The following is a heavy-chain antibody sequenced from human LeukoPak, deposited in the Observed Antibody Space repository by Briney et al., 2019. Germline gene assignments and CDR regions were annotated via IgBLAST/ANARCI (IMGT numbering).Heavy chain of an antibody. J-gene: IGHJ6*03. CDR1: GGSFSGYY. CDR2: INHSGST. Sequence: SETLSLTCAVYGGSFSGYYWSWIRQPPGKGLEWIGEINHSGSTNYNPSLKSRVTISVDTSKNQFSLKLSSVTAADTAVYYCARGQNGYYDFWSGYYLYYYYMDVWGKGTTVTVSS. D-gene: IGHD3-3*01. V-gene: IGHV4-34*01. CDR3: ARGQNGYYDFWSGYYLYYYYMDV.